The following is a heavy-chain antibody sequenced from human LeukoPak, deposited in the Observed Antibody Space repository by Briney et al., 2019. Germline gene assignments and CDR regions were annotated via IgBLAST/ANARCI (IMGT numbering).Heavy chain of an antibody. D-gene: IGHD2-8*01. V-gene: IGHV4-34*01. J-gene: IGHJ4*02. CDR3: ARGPLMVYFDY. CDR1: GGSFSGYY. Sequence: PSETLSLTCAVYGGSFSGYYWSWIRQPPGKGLEWIGEINHSGSTNYNPSLKSRVTISVDTSKNQFSLKLSSVTAADTAVYYCARGPLMVYFDYWGQGTLVTVSS. CDR2: INHSGST.